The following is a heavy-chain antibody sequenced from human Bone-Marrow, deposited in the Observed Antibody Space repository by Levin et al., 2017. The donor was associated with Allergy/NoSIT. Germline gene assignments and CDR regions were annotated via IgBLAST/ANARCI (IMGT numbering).Heavy chain of an antibody. J-gene: IGHJ3*02. Sequence: SETLSLTCTVSGASFTSTTYYWAWIRQPPGTGLEWIGTIYHSGSPYYNPSLRSRVTISVDTSEKQFSLKLTSVTAADTAVYYCARPSLVAATGVDAFDIWGQGTMVTVSS. V-gene: IGHV4-39*01. CDR2: IYHSGSP. CDR1: GASFTSTTYY. CDR3: ARPSLVAATGVDAFDI. D-gene: IGHD5-12*01.